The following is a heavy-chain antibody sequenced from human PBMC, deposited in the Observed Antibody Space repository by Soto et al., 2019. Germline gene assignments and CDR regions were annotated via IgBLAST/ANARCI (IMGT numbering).Heavy chain of an antibody. J-gene: IGHJ3*01. D-gene: IGHD5-18*01. V-gene: IGHV3-74*01. CDR1: GFTIENSV. CDR2: ITGAGDGT. CDR3: ARAQKWRQLSLNVFDL. Sequence: EVQLVESGGGLVQPGVSLRLSCVASGFTIENSVMHWVRQTPGKGLMWVSRITGAGDGTLYADSVQGRFTISRDNAKNTVYLHMTGLRVEETAVYYCARAQKWRQLSLNVFDLWGQGTTVTVSS.